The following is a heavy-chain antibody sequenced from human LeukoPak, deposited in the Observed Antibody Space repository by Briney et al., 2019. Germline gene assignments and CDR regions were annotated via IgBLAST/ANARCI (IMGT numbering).Heavy chain of an antibody. CDR2: ISTYNGNT. D-gene: IGHD5-18*01. CDR1: GYSFTSYA. CDR3: ARDRGWDTEMIRIDY. J-gene: IGHJ4*02. Sequence: ASVKVSCKASGYSFTSYAITWVRQAPGQGLEWVGWISTYNGNTNYAQKFQGRVTMTTDTSTNTAYMELRSLTSDDTAVYYCARDRGWDTEMIRIDYWGQGTLVTVSS. V-gene: IGHV1-18*01.